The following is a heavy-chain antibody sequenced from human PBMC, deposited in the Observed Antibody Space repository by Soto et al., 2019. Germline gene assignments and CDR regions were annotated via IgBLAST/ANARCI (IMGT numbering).Heavy chain of an antibody. D-gene: IGHD1-1*01. V-gene: IGHV4-34*01. CDR1: GGSFSGYY. CDR3: ARGNYEVWNPHHQIYYYYGMDV. J-gene: IGHJ6*02. CDR2: INHSGST. Sequence: SETLSLTCAVYGGSFSGYYWSWIRQPPGKGLEWIGEINHSGSTNYNPSLKSRVTISVDTSKNQFSLKLSSVTAADTAVYYCARGNYEVWNPHHQIYYYYGMDVWGQGTTVTVSS.